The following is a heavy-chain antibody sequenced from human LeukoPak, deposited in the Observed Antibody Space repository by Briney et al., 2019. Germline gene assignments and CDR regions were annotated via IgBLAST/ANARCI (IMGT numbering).Heavy chain of an antibody. J-gene: IGHJ3*02. CDR3: ARDDPEGYSGYDFAFDI. D-gene: IGHD5-12*01. V-gene: IGHV4-30-4*08. CDR1: GGSISSGDYY. Sequence: SQTLSLTCTVSGGSISSGDYYWRWIRQPPGKGLEWIGYIYYSGSTYYNPSLKSRVTISVDTSKNQFSLKLSSVTAADTAVYYCARDDPEGYSGYDFAFDIWGQGTMVTVSS. CDR2: IYYSGST.